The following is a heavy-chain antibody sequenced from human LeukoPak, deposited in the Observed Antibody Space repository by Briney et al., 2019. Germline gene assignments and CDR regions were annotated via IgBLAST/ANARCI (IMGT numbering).Heavy chain of an antibody. Sequence: GGSLRLSCAVSGFTFSSYAMSWVRQAPGKGLEWVSGLSGSAATTYYADSAKGRFTISRDNSKNALYLQMNSLRGDDTAIYYCAKSVGIIRRGAFDIWGQGTMVTVSS. D-gene: IGHD3-10*01. CDR2: LSGSAATT. CDR3: AKSVGIIRRGAFDI. V-gene: IGHV3-23*01. J-gene: IGHJ3*02. CDR1: GFTFSSYA.